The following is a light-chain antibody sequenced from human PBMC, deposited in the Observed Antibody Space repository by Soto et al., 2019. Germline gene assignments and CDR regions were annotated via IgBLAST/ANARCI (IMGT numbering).Light chain of an antibody. CDR2: DVN. V-gene: IGLV2-14*01. Sequence: QSALTQPASVSGSPGQSITISCTGTSSDVGGYDYVSWYQQLPGKAPKLLIYDVNNRPSGVSHRFSGSKSGNTASLTVSVPQAEDQAHYYCSSSTGISTFVFGTGTEITLL. CDR1: SSDVGGYDY. J-gene: IGLJ1*01. CDR3: SSSTGISTFV.